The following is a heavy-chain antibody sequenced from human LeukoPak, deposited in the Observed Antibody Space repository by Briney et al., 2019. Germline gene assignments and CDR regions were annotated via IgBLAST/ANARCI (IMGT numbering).Heavy chain of an antibody. CDR1: GGSISSSSYY. V-gene: IGHV4-39*01. J-gene: IGHJ4*02. CDR2: IYYSGST. CDR3: ARQWLAGPAIDY. Sequence: SETLSLTCTVSGGSISSSSYYWGWIRQPPGKGLEWIGSIYYSGSTCYNPSLKSRVTISVDTSKNQFSLKLSSATAADTAVYYCARQWLAGPAIDYWGQGTLVTVSS. D-gene: IGHD6-19*01.